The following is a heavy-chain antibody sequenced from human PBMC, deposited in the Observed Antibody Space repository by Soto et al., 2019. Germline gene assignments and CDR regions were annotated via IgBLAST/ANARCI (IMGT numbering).Heavy chain of an antibody. Sequence: QVQLVQSGAEVKKPGASVKVSCKASGYTFTNYAMHWVRQAPGQRLEWMGWINAGNGNTKYSQKFQGRVTITRDTSASTAYMALSSLRSEDTAVYYCPRGGSFYWYFDLWGRGTLVTVSS. CDR1: GYTFTNYA. CDR2: INAGNGNT. V-gene: IGHV1-3*01. D-gene: IGHD1-26*01. CDR3: PRGGSFYWYFDL. J-gene: IGHJ2*01.